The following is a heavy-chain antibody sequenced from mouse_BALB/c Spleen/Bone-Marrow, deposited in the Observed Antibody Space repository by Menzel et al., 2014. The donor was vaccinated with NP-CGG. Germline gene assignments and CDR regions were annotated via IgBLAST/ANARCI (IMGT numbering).Heavy chain of an antibody. CDR2: ISSGSSTI. D-gene: IGHD2-10*02. CDR3: AREGRYGNPGY. CDR1: GFTFSSSG. V-gene: IGHV5-17*02. Sequence: EVQGVESGGGLVQPGGSRKLSCAASGFTFSSSGMHWVRQAPEKGLEWVAYISSGSSTIYYADTVKGRFTISRDNPKNTLFPQMTSLRSEDTAMYYCAREGRYGNPGYWGQGTTLTVSS. J-gene: IGHJ2*01.